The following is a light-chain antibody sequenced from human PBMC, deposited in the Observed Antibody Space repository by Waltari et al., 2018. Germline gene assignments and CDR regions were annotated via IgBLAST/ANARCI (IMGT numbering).Light chain of an antibody. V-gene: IGLV2-14*03. Sequence: QSALTQPASVSGSPGQSITISCTGPGSAAGASDSVSWHQHHPAKPPQVIIYDVTHRPSGVSDLSAANTSANTAPLTISRLPPEDAADYYCSSPTRDSLVLFGGGTRVTVL. CDR3: SSPTRDSLVL. J-gene: IGLJ2*01. CDR2: DVT. CDR1: GSAAGASDS.